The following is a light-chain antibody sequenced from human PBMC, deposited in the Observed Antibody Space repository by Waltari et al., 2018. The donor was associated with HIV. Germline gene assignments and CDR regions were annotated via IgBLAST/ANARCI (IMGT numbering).Light chain of an antibody. CDR2: DVD. J-gene: IGLJ3*02. CDR1: GSDFGLYTF. Sequence: SAVTQPASVSGLPGQSVTISCTGGGSDFGLYTFVSWYQQHPGRVPKLILYDVDRRASGISDRFSGSRSGTTASLNISRLRAEDEADYYCASFAGNDTLLFGGGTKVTVL. V-gene: IGLV2-14*03. CDR3: ASFAGNDTLL.